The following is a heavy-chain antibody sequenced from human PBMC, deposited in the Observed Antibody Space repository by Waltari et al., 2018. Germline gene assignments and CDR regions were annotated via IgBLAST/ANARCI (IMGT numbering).Heavy chain of an antibody. D-gene: IGHD3-3*01. CDR1: GYTFTSYD. V-gene: IGHV1-8*03. CDR2: MNPNSGNT. CDR3: ARGLTIFGVVTTYYYMDV. J-gene: IGHJ6*03. Sequence: QVQLVQSGAEVKKPGASVKVSCKASGYTFTSYDINWVRQATGQGLEWMGWMNPNSGNTGYAQKFQGRVTITRNTSISTAYMELSSLRSEDTAVYYCARGLTIFGVVTTYYYMDVWGKGTTVTISS.